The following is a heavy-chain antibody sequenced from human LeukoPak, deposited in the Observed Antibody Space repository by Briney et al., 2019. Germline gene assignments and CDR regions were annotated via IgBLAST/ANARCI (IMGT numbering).Heavy chain of an antibody. CDR1: GYTFTSYY. J-gene: IGHJ5*02. CDR2: INPSGGST. D-gene: IGHD3-22*01. V-gene: IGHV1-46*01. Sequence: VASVKVSCKASGYTFTSYYMHCGRQAPGQGLEWMGIINPSGGSTSYAQKFQGRVTMTRDTSTSTVYMELSSLRSEDTAVYYCARDLRYYYDSSGYNRGLDWFDPWGQGTLVTVSS. CDR3: ARDLRYYYDSSGYNRGLDWFDP.